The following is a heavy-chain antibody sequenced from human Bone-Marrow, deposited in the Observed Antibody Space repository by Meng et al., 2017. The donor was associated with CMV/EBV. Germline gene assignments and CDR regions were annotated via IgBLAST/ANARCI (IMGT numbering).Heavy chain of an antibody. Sequence: GESLKISCAASGFTFSSYSMNWVRQAPGKGLEWVSYISSSSSTIYYADSVKGRFTISRDNAKISLYLQMNSLRAEDTAVYYCAGEDIVVVPAAIRHYYYYGMDVWGQGTTVTVSS. V-gene: IGHV3-48*04. CDR3: AGEDIVVVPAAIRHYYYYGMDV. J-gene: IGHJ6*02. CDR2: ISSSSSTI. CDR1: GFTFSSYS. D-gene: IGHD2-2*01.